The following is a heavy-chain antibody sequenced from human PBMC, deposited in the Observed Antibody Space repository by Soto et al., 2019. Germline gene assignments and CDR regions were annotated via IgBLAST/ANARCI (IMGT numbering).Heavy chain of an antibody. CDR3: GSDSWYLPGIYLDY. D-gene: IGHD6-13*01. CDR2: INPANGDT. J-gene: IGHJ4*02. Sequence: QVQLVQSGAEVEKPGASVKVSCKASGYAFIDYAMHWVRQAPGQRPEWMGWINPANGDTRYSPNFQGRVTMTRDTSTNTVYMELSSLRSEDTAIYYCGSDSWYLPGIYLDYWGKGALVTVSS. V-gene: IGHV1-3*01. CDR1: GYAFIDYA.